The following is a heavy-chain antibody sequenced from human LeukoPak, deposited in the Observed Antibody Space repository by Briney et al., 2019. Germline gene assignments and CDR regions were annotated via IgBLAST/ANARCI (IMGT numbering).Heavy chain of an antibody. V-gene: IGHV3-66*01. D-gene: IGHD6-13*01. CDR3: ARDSRTGATGLGDY. CDR1: GLTVSSSS. Sequence: GESLRLSCAASGLTVSSSSMSWVRQTPGKGLEWVSVIYDGGGTYYADSVEGRFTISRDNSMNTLYLQMNSLRAEDTAVYYCARDSRTGATGLGDYWGQGTLVTVSA. CDR2: IYDGGGT. J-gene: IGHJ4*02.